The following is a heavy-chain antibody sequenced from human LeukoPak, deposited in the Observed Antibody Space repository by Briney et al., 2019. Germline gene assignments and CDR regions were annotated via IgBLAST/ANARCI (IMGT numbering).Heavy chain of an antibody. CDR3: ARRSRGTGSWYYFDY. Sequence: GGSLRLSCAASGFTFSSYSMNWVRQAPGKGLEWVSSISSSSSYIYYAGSVKGRFTISRDNAKNSLYLQMNSLRAEDTAVYYCARRSRGTGSWYYFDYWGQGTLVTVSS. J-gene: IGHJ4*02. V-gene: IGHV3-21*01. CDR2: ISSSSSYI. CDR1: GFTFSSYS. D-gene: IGHD3-10*01.